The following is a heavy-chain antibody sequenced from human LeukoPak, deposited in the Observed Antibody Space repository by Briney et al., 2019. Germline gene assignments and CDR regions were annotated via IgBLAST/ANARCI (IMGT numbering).Heavy chain of an antibody. Sequence: GGSLRLSCAASGFTFSSYSMNWVRQAPGKGLEWVSSISTSSIYIYYADSVKGRFTISRDNAKKSVHLQMNSLRAEDTAVYYCARGASVVAGSDNAFDIWGQGTMVTVSS. CDR2: ISTSSIYI. CDR1: GFTFSSYS. V-gene: IGHV3-21*01. J-gene: IGHJ3*02. CDR3: ARGASVVAGSDNAFDI. D-gene: IGHD6-19*01.